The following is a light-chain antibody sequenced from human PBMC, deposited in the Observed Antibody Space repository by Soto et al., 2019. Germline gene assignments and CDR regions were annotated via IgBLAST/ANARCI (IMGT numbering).Light chain of an antibody. CDR2: GNS. V-gene: IGLV1-40*01. CDR1: SSNIGAGYD. J-gene: IGLJ1*01. CDR3: QSYDSSLSAYV. Sequence: SVLTQPPSVSGAPGQRVTISCTGSSSNIGAGYDVRWYQQLPGTAPKLLIYGNSNRPSGVPDRFSGSKSGTSASLAITGLQAEDEADYYCQSYDSSLSAYVFGTGTKVTVL.